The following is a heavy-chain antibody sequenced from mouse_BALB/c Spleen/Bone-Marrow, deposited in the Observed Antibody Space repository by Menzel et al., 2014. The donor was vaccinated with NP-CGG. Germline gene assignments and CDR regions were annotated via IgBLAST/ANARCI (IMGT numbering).Heavy chain of an antibody. V-gene: IGHV14-3*02. CDR3: XXYDYGWYFSV. CDR1: GFNIKDIY. J-gene: IGHJ1*01. CDR2: IDPANGNT. D-gene: IGHD2-4*01. Sequence: VQLQQSGAELVKPGASVKLSCTASGFNIKDIYMHWVKQRPEQGLEWIGRIDPANGNTKYDPKFQGKATITADTSSNTAYLQLSSLTSEDTAVXXXXXYDYGWYFSVWGAGTTVTVSS.